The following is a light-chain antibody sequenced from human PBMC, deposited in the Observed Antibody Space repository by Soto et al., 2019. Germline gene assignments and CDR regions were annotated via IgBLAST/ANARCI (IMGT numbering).Light chain of an antibody. CDR2: GAS. J-gene: IGKJ1*01. Sequence: EMGSTQSRGTVSVAGRERSSLSCTASQSVTSNYLAWYQQKPGQAPRLLIFGASIRDTGIPDSFSGSGSGTEFTLTISSLQPDDFATYYCQHYNSYSEAFGQGTKVDIK. CDR3: QHYNSYSEA. CDR1: QSVTSNY. V-gene: IGKV3-20*01.